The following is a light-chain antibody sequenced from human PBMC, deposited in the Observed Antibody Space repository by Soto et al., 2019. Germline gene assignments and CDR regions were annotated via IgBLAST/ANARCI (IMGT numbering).Light chain of an antibody. Sequence: EIVMTQSPATLSVSPGEGATLSCKASQNVYNNLAWYQQRPGQPPRLLIYDASTRATGISARFSGSVYGTEFTLTISSLQSGDFAVYFCQQCRNWPLTFGGGTKVEIK. CDR3: QQCRNWPLT. CDR2: DAS. CDR1: QNVYNN. V-gene: IGKV3-15*01. J-gene: IGKJ4*01.